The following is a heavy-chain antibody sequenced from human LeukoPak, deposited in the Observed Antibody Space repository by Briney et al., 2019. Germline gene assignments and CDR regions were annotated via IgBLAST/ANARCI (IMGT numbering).Heavy chain of an antibody. V-gene: IGHV3-30*18. J-gene: IGHJ4*02. CDR2: ISYDGSNQ. D-gene: IGHD3-10*01. CDR1: GFTFSTYG. Sequence: GRSLRLSCAASGFTFSTYGIHWVRQAPGKGLEWVATISYDGSNQYYADSVKGRFTIPRDNSRNTLYLQMNSLRAEDTAIYYCAKEKNYYGSGSHFDYWGQGTLVTVSS. CDR3: AKEKNYYGSGSHFDY.